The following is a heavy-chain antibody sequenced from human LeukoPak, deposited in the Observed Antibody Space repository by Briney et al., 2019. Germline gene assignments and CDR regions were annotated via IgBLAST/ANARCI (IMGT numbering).Heavy chain of an antibody. CDR1: GFTFSSYA. CDR2: ISYDGSNK. D-gene: IGHD1-1*01. Sequence: GGSLRLSCAASGFTFSSYAMHWVRQAPGKGLEWVAVISYDGSNKYYADSVKGRFTISRDNSKNTLYLQMNSLRAEDTAVYYCARAQLEGPVGVLYYGMDVWGKGTTVTVSP. CDR3: ARAQLEGPVGVLYYGMDV. V-gene: IGHV3-30*04. J-gene: IGHJ6*04.